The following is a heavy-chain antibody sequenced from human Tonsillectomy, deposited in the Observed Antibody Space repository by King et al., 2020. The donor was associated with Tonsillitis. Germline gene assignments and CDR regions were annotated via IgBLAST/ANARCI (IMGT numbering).Heavy chain of an antibody. CDR2: IYYSGST. CDR3: ARHFNLEWLYLDF. Sequence: QMQLQESGPGLVKPSETLSLTCTVSGGSISSYYWSWIRQPPGKGLEWIGYIYYSGSTNYNPSLKSRVTISLDTSKNQFSLKLSSVTAADTAVYYWARHFNLEWLYLDFWGQGTTVTVSS. CDR1: GGSISSYY. J-gene: IGHJ6*02. D-gene: IGHD3-3*01. V-gene: IGHV4-59*08.